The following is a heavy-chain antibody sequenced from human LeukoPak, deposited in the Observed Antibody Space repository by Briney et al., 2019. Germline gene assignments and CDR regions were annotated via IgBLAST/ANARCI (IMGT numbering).Heavy chain of an antibody. D-gene: IGHD6-19*01. CDR1: GYTFTSYG. J-gene: IGHJ6*02. Sequence: ASVKVSCKASGYTFTSYGISWVRQAPGQGLEWMGWISAYNGNTNYAQKLQGRATMTTDTSTSTAYMELRSLRSDDTAVYYCARGTVAVAGVSYYGMDVWGQGTTVTVSS. CDR3: ARGTVAVAGVSYYGMDV. V-gene: IGHV1-18*01. CDR2: ISAYNGNT.